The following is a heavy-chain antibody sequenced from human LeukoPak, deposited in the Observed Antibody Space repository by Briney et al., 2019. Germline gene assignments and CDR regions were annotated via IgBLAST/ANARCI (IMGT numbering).Heavy chain of an antibody. CDR2: ISSSGSTI. V-gene: IGHV3-11*04. CDR1: GFTFSDYY. CDR3: ARGIVVVPAAIDY. Sequence: GGSLRLSCAASGFTFSDYYMSWIRQAPGKGLEWVSYISSSGSTIYYADSVKGRFTISRDNAKNSLYLQMNSLRAEDTAMYYRARGIVVVPAAIDYWGQGTLVTVSS. J-gene: IGHJ4*02. D-gene: IGHD2-2*01.